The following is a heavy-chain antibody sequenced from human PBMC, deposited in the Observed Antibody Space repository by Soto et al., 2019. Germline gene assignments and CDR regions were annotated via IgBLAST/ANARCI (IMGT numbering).Heavy chain of an antibody. Sequence: SVKVSCKASGGTFSSYTISWVRQAPGQGLEWMGRIIPILGIANYAQKFQGRVTVTTDKSTSTAYMELSSLRSEDTAVYYCARGLVLRYFDWLLPDNWFDPWGQGTLVTVSS. CDR1: GGTFSSYT. J-gene: IGHJ5*02. V-gene: IGHV1-69*02. CDR2: IIPILGIA. D-gene: IGHD3-9*01. CDR3: ARGLVLRYFDWLLPDNWFDP.